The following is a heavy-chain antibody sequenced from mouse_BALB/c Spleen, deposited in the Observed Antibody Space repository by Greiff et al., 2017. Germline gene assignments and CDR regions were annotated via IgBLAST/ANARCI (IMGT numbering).Heavy chain of an antibody. Sequence: VQLQQSGPELVTPGALVKISCKASGYTFTSYDINWVKQRPGQGLEWIGWIYPGDGSTKYNEKFKGKATLTADKSSSTAYMQLSSLTSENSAVYFCARKAVVPGGFAYWGQGTLVTVSA. J-gene: IGHJ3*01. CDR3: ARKAVVPGGFAY. CDR2: IYPGDGST. CDR1: GYTFTSYD. V-gene: IGHV1S56*01. D-gene: IGHD1-1*01.